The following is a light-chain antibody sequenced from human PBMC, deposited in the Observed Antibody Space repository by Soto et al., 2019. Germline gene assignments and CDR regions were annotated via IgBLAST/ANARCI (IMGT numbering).Light chain of an antibody. CDR1: SSNIASNT. V-gene: IGLV1-44*01. CDR2: SND. Sequence: QSVLTQPPSASGTPGQRVTVSCSGSSSNIASNTVNWYQQLPGTAPKLLIYSNDQRPSGVPDRFSASKSGTSASLAITGIQAEDEADYFCQSYDSSLVAWVFGGWTKVTVL. J-gene: IGLJ3*02. CDR3: QSYDSSLVAWV.